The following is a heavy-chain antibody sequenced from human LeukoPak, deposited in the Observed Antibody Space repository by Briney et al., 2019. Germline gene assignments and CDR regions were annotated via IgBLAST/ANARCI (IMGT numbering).Heavy chain of an antibody. Sequence: GGSLRLPCVASGFTFSSTTMGWVRQAPRKGLEWVSTISGDGTETFSVKGRFTISRDNSKNTHYLQMSSLRAEDTGIYYCAKGGHYSFFDYWGQGTLVTVSS. CDR3: AKGGHYSFFDY. CDR1: GFTFSSTT. CDR2: ISGDGTET. J-gene: IGHJ4*02. V-gene: IGHV3-23*01. D-gene: IGHD4-11*01.